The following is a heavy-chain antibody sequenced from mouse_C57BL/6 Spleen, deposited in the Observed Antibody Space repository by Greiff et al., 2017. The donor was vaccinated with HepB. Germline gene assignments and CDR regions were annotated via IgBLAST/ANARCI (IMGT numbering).Heavy chain of an antibody. Sequence: VQLQQSGAELVKPGASVKISCKASGYTFTDYYMNWVKQSHGKSLEWIGDINPNNGGTSYNQKFKGKATLTVDKSSSTAYMELRSLTSEDSAVYYCARRGNYGAMDYRGQGTSVTVSS. J-gene: IGHJ4*01. CDR1: GYTFTDYY. CDR2: INPNNGGT. CDR3: ARRGNYGAMDY. D-gene: IGHD2-1*01. V-gene: IGHV1-26*01.